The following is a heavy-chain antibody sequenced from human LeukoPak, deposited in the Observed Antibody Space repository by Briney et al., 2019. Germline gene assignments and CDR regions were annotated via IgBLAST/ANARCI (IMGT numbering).Heavy chain of an antibody. Sequence: SETLSLTCTVSVFSSGDYYWSWIRQPAGKGLEWIGRIYSSGSTDYNPSLKSRVTMSVDTSKKQFSLKLSSVTAADTAVYYCARDLGYCSGSRCLYYFDHWGQGTLVTVSS. CDR2: IYSSGST. V-gene: IGHV4-4*07. D-gene: IGHD2-15*01. CDR1: VFSSGDYY. J-gene: IGHJ4*02. CDR3: ARDLGYCSGSRCLYYFDH.